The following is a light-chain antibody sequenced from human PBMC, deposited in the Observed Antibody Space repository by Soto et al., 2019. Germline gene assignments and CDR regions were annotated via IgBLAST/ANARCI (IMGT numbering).Light chain of an antibody. Sequence: EIVMTQSPATLFVSQGERATLSCRASQSVSSNLAWYQQKPGQAPRLLIYGASTRATGIPARFSGSGSGTEFTLTISSLQSEDFAVYYCQQYNNWPQTFGQGTKVDIK. CDR3: QQYNNWPQT. CDR2: GAS. J-gene: IGKJ1*01. CDR1: QSVSSN. V-gene: IGKV3-15*01.